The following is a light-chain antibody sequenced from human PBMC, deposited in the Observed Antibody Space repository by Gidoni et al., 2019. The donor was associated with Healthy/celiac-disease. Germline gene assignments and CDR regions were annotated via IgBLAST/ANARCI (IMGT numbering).Light chain of an antibody. Sequence: ALRMTQSPSSFSASTGDRVTITCRASQGISSYLAWYQPNPGKAPKLLIYAASTLQSGVPSRFSGSGSGTDFTLTISCLQSADFATYYCQQYYSYPPTFGQGTKLEIK. J-gene: IGKJ2*01. CDR1: QGISSY. V-gene: IGKV1-8*01. CDR3: QQYYSYPPT. CDR2: AAS.